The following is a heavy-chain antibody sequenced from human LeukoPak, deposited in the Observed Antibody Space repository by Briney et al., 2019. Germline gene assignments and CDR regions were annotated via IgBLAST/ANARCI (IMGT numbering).Heavy chain of an antibody. CDR3: ARHGRLAAAGKNYFDP. D-gene: IGHD6-13*01. J-gene: IGHJ5*02. CDR1: GFTFSNYS. V-gene: IGHV3-48*02. CDR2: ISSSSSTI. Sequence: GGSLRLSCAASGFTFSNYSMNWVRQAPGKGLEWVSYISSSSSTIYYTDSVKGRFTISRDNAKNSLYLQMNSLRDRDTAVYYCARHGRLAAAGKNYFDPWGQGTLVTVSS.